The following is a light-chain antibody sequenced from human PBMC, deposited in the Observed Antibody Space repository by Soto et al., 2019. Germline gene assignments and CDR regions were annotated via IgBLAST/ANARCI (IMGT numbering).Light chain of an antibody. V-gene: IGKV1-5*01. CDR2: DAS. CDR3: QQYNNYPRT. J-gene: IGKJ1*01. Sequence: DIQMTQSPSTLSASIGDRVTITCRASESIMTWLAWYQYKPGKAPKFLIYDASSLESGVPSRFSGSGSGTEFTLTISNLQPDDFATYFCQQYNNYPRTFGQGTKVDI. CDR1: ESIMTW.